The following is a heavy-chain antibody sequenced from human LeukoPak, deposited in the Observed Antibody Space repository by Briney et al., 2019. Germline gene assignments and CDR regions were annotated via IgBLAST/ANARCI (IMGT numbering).Heavy chain of an antibody. Sequence: ASVKVSCKASGYTFTSYDINWVRQATGQGLEWMGWMNPNSGNTGYAQKFQGRVTMTRTTSISTAYMELSSLRSEDTAVYYCASASQFSSGWTNYYYYMDVWGEGTTVTVSS. V-gene: IGHV1-8*01. CDR1: GYTFTSYD. CDR2: MNPNSGNT. CDR3: ASASQFSSGWTNYYYYMDV. J-gene: IGHJ6*03. D-gene: IGHD6-19*01.